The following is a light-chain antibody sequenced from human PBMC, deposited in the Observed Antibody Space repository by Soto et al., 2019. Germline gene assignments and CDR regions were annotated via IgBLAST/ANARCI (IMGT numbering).Light chain of an antibody. CDR1: SSDVGAYNY. J-gene: IGLJ1*01. CDR2: EVN. CDR3: SSVAGINIL. V-gene: IGLV2-8*01. Sequence: QSVLPKPPSASGSPGQSVTISCTGTSSDVGAYNYVSWYQQHPGKAPKLMISEVNKRPSGVPDRFSGSKSGNTASLTVSGLQAEDEADYYCSSVAGINILFGTGTKVTVL.